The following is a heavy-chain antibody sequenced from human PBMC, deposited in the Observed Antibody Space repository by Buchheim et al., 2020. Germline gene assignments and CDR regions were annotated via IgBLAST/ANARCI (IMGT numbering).Heavy chain of an antibody. CDR2: ISGRSSVI. Sequence: EVQVVESGGGLVQPGGSLRLSCAASGFTFSKYNMDWVRQAPGKGLEWVSYISGRSSVIYYADSVKGRFTISRDNAKNSLYLQMNSLRAEDTAVYYCARDGEIGYGMDVWGQGTT. V-gene: IGHV3-48*04. J-gene: IGHJ6*02. D-gene: IGHD3-10*01. CDR1: GFTFSKYN. CDR3: ARDGEIGYGMDV.